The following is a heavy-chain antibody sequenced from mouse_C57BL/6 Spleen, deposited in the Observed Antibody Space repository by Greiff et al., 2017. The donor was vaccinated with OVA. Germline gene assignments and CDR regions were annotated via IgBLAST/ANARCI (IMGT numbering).Heavy chain of an antibody. CDR3: ARGGSSSDYAMDY. V-gene: IGHV1-7*01. J-gene: IGHJ4*01. Sequence: QVQLKESGAELAKPGASVKLSCKASGYTFTSYWMHWVKQRPGQGLEWIGYINPSSGYTKYNQKFKDKATLTADKSSSTAYMQLSSLTYEDSAVYYCARGGSSSDYAMDYWGQGTSVTVSS. CDR1: GYTFTSYW. CDR2: INPSSGYT. D-gene: IGHD1-1*01.